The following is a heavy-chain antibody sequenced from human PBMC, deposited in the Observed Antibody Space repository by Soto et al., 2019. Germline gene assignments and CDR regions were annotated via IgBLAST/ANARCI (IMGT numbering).Heavy chain of an antibody. V-gene: IGHV1-24*01. J-gene: IGHJ4*02. CDR2: FDPEDGET. Sequence: ASVKVSCKVSGYTLTELSMHWVRQAPGKGLEWMGGFDPEDGETIYAQKFQGRVTMTEDTSTDTAYMELSSLRSEDTAVYYCATVSISSSGYSTPQDYWGQGTLVPVSS. CDR1: GYTLTELS. D-gene: IGHD3-22*01. CDR3: ATVSISSSGYSTPQDY.